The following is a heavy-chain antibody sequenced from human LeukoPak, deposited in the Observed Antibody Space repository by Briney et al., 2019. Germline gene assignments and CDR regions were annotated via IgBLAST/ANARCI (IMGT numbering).Heavy chain of an antibody. J-gene: IGHJ6*03. D-gene: IGHD3-10*01. V-gene: IGHV3-30*02. CDR2: IRYDGSNK. CDR3: AKVVGYGSGSYHYYYYYMDV. Sequence: GGSLRLSCAASGFTFSSYGMHWVRQAPGKGLEWVAFIRYDGSNKYYADSVKGRFTISRDNSKNTLYLQMNSLRAEDTAVYYCAKVVGYGSGSYHYYYYYMDVWGKGTTVTISS. CDR1: GFTFSSYG.